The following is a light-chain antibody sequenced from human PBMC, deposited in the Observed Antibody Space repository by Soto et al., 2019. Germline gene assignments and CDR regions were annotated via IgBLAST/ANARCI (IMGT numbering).Light chain of an antibody. CDR3: QHYNNWPLT. CDR2: GAS. Sequence: EIVMAQSPATLSVSPGERATLSCRASRSISVNLAWYQQKPGQAPRLLISGASTRAPGIPARFSGSGSGTEFTLTISSLQSEDSAVYYCQHYNNWPLTFGGGTKVEIK. V-gene: IGKV3D-15*01. CDR1: RSISVN. J-gene: IGKJ4*01.